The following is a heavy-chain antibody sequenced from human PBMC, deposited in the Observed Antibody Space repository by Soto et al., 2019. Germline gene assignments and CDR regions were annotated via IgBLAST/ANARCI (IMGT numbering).Heavy chain of an antibody. CDR3: SSSRAHDPFDL. Sequence: QVQLQESGPGLVKPSETLSLTCTVSGGSISSYYWSWIRQPPGKGLEWIGYIYYSGSTNYNPSLKSRVTIPVYTSTNHFSPNLTSVTAAATAVYYCSSSRAHDPFDLCGHGTMVTVSS. V-gene: IGHV4-59*01. J-gene: IGHJ3*01. CDR1: GGSISSYY. CDR2: IYYSGST.